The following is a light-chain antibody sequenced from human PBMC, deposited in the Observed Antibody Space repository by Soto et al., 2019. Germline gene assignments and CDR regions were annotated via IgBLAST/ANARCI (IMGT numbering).Light chain of an antibody. V-gene: IGKV3-20*01. CDR2: GAS. CDR1: QSVSSQY. J-gene: IGKJ1*01. Sequence: EIIMTQSPDTLSVSPWERATLSWKARQSVSSQYLAWDQKKPGQAPRLLRYGASTRATGIPDRFSGGGSCTDFSLTIIRLEPADSAVYYCQQYGRSPTWTFGQGTQVDIK. CDR3: QQYGRSPTWT.